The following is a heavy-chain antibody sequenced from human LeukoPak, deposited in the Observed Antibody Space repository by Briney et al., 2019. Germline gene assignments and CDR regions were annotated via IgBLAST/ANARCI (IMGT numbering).Heavy chain of an antibody. CDR2: ISAYNGNT. D-gene: IGHD3-3*01. CDR1: GYTFTSYG. CDR3: AREGYVNYDFWSGSDTYDY. J-gene: IGHJ4*02. Sequence: ASVKVSCKASGYTFTSYGISWVRQAPGQGLEWMGWISAYNGNTNYAQKLQGRVTMTTDTSTSTAYMELRSLRSDDTAVYYCAREGYVNYDFWSGSDTYDYWGQGTLVTVSS. V-gene: IGHV1-18*01.